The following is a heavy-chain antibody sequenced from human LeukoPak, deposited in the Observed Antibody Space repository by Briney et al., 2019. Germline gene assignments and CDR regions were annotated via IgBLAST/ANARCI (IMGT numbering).Heavy chain of an antibody. D-gene: IGHD5-24*01. Sequence: ASVKVSCKASGYTFTGYYMHWVRQAPGQGLEWMGWINPNSGGANYAQKFQGRVTMTRDTSISTAYMELSRLRSDDTAVYYCARGERDGYKISDYWGQGTLVTVSS. J-gene: IGHJ4*02. CDR2: INPNSGGA. CDR1: GYTFTGYY. V-gene: IGHV1-2*02. CDR3: ARGERDGYKISDY.